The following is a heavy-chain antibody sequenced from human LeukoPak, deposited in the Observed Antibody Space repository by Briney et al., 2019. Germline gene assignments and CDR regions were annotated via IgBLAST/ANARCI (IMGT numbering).Heavy chain of an antibody. CDR2: IYPGDSDT. Sequence: GESLKISCKGSGYSFTSYWIGWVRQMPGKGLEWVGIIYPGDSDTRYSPSFQGQVTISADKSISPAYLQWSSLKASDTALYYCAKAPTATPGSYYFDYWGQGTLVTVSS. CDR1: GYSFTSYW. CDR3: AKAPTATPGSYYFDY. D-gene: IGHD2-15*01. J-gene: IGHJ4*02. V-gene: IGHV5-51*01.